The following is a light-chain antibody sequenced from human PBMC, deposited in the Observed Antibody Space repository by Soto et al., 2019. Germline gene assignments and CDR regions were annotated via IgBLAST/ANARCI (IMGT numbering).Light chain of an antibody. Sequence: DIQMTQSPSSLSASVGDRVTITCRASQTIRTHLNWYRQKAGEAPELLIFGVSTLQVGVPSRFTGSGSGTDFTLTISSLQVEDFAVYYCHQTYSTPYTFGQGTKLEI. V-gene: IGKV1-39*01. CDR2: GVS. J-gene: IGKJ2*01. CDR1: QTIRTH. CDR3: HQTYSTPYT.